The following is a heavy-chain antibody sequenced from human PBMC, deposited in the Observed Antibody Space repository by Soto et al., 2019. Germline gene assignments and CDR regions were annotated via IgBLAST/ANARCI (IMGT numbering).Heavy chain of an antibody. Sequence: SETLSLTCAVYGGSFSGYYWSWIRQPPGKGLEWIGEINHSGSTNYNPSLKSRVTISVDTSKNQFSLKLSSVTAADTAVYYCARETNSGRSGWRRWVDYWGQGTLVTVSS. D-gene: IGHD6-19*01. CDR1: GGSFSGYY. J-gene: IGHJ4*02. V-gene: IGHV4-34*01. CDR2: INHSGST. CDR3: ARETNSGRSGWRRWVDY.